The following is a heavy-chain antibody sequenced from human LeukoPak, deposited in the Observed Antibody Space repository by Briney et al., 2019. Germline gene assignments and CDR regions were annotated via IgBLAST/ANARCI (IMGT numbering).Heavy chain of an antibody. V-gene: IGHV4-4*02. CDR2: VHLNGAT. Sequence: PSETLSLTCAVSGGSITTTWWWRCVRQPPGKGLEWIGEVHLNGATNYNPSLESRFSMPIDKSNNHLSLEVTSVTAADTAMYYCTRDSGAFSPIGFWGQGTLVTVSS. CDR3: TRDSGAFSPIGF. CDR1: GGSITTTWW. J-gene: IGHJ4*02. D-gene: IGHD5-12*01.